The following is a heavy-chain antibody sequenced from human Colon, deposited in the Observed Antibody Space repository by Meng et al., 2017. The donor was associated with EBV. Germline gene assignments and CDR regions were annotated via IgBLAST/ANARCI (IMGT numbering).Heavy chain of an antibody. J-gene: IGHJ4*02. CDR3: ARGKQDAWELLAY. Sequence: QVQLQESGPELVKPSGTLSLTCGVSGVSISSNIRWTWVRQPPGKGLEWIGDIDDSGSTNYNPSLNSRISISLDKSKNHFSLKVNSVTAADTAVYYCARGKQDAWELLAYWGQGALVTVSS. V-gene: IGHV4-4*02. CDR1: GVSISSNIR. D-gene: IGHD1-26*01. CDR2: IDDSGST.